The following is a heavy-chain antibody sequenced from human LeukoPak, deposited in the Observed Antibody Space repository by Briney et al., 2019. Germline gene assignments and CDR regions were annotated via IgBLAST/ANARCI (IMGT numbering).Heavy chain of an antibody. J-gene: IGHJ3*01. CDR3: VRMGVSYYYDSSPYYPVAFDV. CDR2: IYYSGST. V-gene: IGHV4-39*01. D-gene: IGHD3-22*01. Sequence: SETLSLTCTVSGGSISSSYYYWGWIRQPPGKGLEWLGSIYYSGSTYYNPSLKSRVSTSADTSHNQCSLILTSVHAADTAVYYCVRMGVSYYYDSSPYYPVAFDVWGQGTMVTVSS. CDR1: GGSISSSYYY.